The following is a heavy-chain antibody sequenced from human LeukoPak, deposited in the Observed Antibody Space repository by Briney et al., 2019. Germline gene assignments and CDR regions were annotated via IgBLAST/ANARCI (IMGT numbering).Heavy chain of an antibody. CDR3: ARKGDRSYCGGDCYSD. Sequence: ASVKVSCKASGYTFTSYYMHWVRQAPGQGLEWIGKIIPSLHIANYAQMFQGRVTFTADKSTTTAYMELTSLRSEDTAVYYCARKGDRSYCGGDCYSDWGQGTLVTVSS. V-gene: IGHV1-69*02. D-gene: IGHD2-21*01. CDR1: GYTFTSYY. CDR2: IIPSLHIA. J-gene: IGHJ4*02.